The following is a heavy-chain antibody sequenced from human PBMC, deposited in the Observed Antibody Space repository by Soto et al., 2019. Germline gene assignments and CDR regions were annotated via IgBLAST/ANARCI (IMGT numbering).Heavy chain of an antibody. Sequence: QVQLVQSGAEVKKPGASVTVSCKASGYTFTSYGITWVRQAPGQGLEWMGWITTYNGNTNYAQKLQGRVTMTTDTSRTTAYLELRSLRSDDTAVYFCARGSDSGYLFDFWGQGTLVTVSS. CDR2: ITTYNGNT. D-gene: IGHD5-12*01. CDR3: ARGSDSGYLFDF. J-gene: IGHJ4*02. CDR1: GYTFTSYG. V-gene: IGHV1-18*01.